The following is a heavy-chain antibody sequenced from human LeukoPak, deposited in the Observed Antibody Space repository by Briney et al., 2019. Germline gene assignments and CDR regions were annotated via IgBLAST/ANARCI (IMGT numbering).Heavy chain of an antibody. J-gene: IGHJ4*02. CDR3: AKDVEDCSSTSCHTDYFDY. Sequence: PGGSLRLSCAASGFTFSSYAMSWVRQAPGKGLEWVSVMNGGGDERFYADSVKGRFTISRDNSKNTLYLQMNSLRAEDTAVYYCAKDVEDCSSTSCHTDYFDYWGQGTLVTVSS. CDR2: MNGGGDER. CDR1: GFTFSSYA. V-gene: IGHV3-23*01. D-gene: IGHD2-2*02.